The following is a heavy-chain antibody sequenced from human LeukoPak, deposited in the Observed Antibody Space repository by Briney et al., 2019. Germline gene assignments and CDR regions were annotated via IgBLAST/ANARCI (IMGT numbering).Heavy chain of an antibody. J-gene: IGHJ5*02. CDR3: ATERITIFGVVIIGWFDH. V-gene: IGHV1-69*04. CDR1: GGTFSSYA. Sequence: SVKVSCKASGGTFSSYATSWVRQAPGQGLEWMGRIIPILGIANYAQRFQGRVTITADKSTSTAYMELSSLRSEDTAVYYCATERITIFGVVIIGWFDHWGQGTLVTVSS. D-gene: IGHD3-3*01. CDR2: IIPILGIA.